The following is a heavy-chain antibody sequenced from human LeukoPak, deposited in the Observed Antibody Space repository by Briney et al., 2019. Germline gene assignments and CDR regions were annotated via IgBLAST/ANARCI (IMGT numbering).Heavy chain of an antibody. CDR3: AKFAANNYGDYPNDAFDI. CDR1: GFTFSSYA. V-gene: IGHV3-23*01. CDR2: ISGSGGST. D-gene: IGHD4-17*01. J-gene: IGHJ3*02. Sequence: GGSLRLSCAASGFTFSSYAMSWVRQAPGKGLEWVSAISGSGGSTYYADSVKGRFTISRDNSKDTLYLQMNSLRAEDTAVYYCAKFAANNYGDYPNDAFDIWGQGTMVTVSS.